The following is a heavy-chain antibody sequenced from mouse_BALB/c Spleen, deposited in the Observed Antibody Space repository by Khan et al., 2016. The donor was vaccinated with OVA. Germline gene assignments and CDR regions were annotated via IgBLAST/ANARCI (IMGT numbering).Heavy chain of an antibody. V-gene: IGHV1S137*01. CDR3: ARGGGGDRFAY. CDR2: VSTNYGDA. CDR1: GYTFTDFP. Sequence: VKLMESGAELVRPGVSLKISCKGSGYTFTDFPMHWVKQSHAKNLEWIGVVSTNYGDATYNQKFTGKATMTVDKSSSTAYMELARLTSEDSAIDYCARGGGGDRFAYWGQGTLVTVSA. J-gene: IGHJ3*01.